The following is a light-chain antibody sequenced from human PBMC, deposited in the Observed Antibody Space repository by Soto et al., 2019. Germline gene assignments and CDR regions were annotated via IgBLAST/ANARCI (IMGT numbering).Light chain of an antibody. Sequence: QSVLTQPPSASGTPGQRVTISCSGSSSNIGSNTVHWYKQFPGTAPKLLIYNNNHRPSGVPDRLSGSKSGTSASLALRGVQSEDEGDYYCASWDDSLNGWVFGGGTKLTVL. CDR1: SSNIGSNT. CDR2: NNN. CDR3: ASWDDSLNGWV. V-gene: IGLV1-44*01. J-gene: IGLJ3*02.